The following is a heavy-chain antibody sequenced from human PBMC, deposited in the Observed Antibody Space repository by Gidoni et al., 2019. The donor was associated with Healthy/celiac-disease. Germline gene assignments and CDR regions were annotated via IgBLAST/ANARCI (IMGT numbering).Heavy chain of an antibody. V-gene: IGHV3-30*18. CDR2: ISYDGSNK. CDR3: AKPMVAAADPFDY. D-gene: IGHD6-13*01. Sequence: QVQLVESGGGVVQPGRALRLSCAASGFTFSSYGMHWVRQAPGKGLEWVAVISYDGSNKYYADSVKGRFTISRDNSKNTLYLQMNSLRAEDTAVYYCAKPMVAAADPFDYWGQGTLVTVSS. CDR1: GFTFSSYG. J-gene: IGHJ4*02.